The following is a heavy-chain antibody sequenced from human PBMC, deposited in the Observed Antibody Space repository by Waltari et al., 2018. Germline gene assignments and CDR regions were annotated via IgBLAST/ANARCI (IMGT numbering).Heavy chain of an antibody. V-gene: IGHV3-74*01. D-gene: IGHD3-16*01. J-gene: IGHJ4*02. CDR3: AAGGGIDF. CDR2: IQTDGSNI. Sequence: QLEESGGGLVQPGGSLRLSCAASGFTFSLYWMHWVRQSPGKGLVGAQPIQTDGSNIDYADAWKVLLTISRDNAKNTVYLQMNRLRAEDTAVYYWAAGGGIDFLGQGTLVTVSS. CDR1: GFTFSLYW.